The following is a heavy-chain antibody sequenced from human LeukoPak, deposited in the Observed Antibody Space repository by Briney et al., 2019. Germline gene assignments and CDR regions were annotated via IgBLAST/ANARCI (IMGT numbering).Heavy chain of an antibody. J-gene: IGHJ6*02. CDR1: GGSISSSSYY. Sequence: ASETLSLTCTLSGGSISSSSYYWGWIRHPPGKGLEWIGSIYYSGSTYYNPSLKSRVTISVATSKKHCSLKLSSVTAADTAVYYCARLPGYSYGYEDYYNGMDVWGQGTTVTVSS. D-gene: IGHD5-18*01. CDR2: IYYSGST. V-gene: IGHV4-39*02. CDR3: ARLPGYSYGYEDYYNGMDV.